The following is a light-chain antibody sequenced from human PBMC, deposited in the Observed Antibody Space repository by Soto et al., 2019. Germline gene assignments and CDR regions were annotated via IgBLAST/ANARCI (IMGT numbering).Light chain of an antibody. Sequence: QSALTQPRSVSGSPGRSVTISCTGTSSDVGGYNYVSWYQQHPGKAPKLMIYDVNKWPSGVPDRFSGSKSGNTASLTISGLQAEDEADYHCCSYAGSHTPWVFGGGTQLTVL. V-gene: IGLV2-11*01. CDR1: SSDVGGYNY. CDR2: DVN. CDR3: CSYAGSHTPWV. J-gene: IGLJ3*02.